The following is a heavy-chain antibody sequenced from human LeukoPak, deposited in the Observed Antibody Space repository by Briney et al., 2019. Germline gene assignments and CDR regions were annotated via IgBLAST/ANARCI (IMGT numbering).Heavy chain of an antibody. J-gene: IGHJ2*01. D-gene: IGHD1-26*01. CDR1: GFTFSSYG. CDR3: AIKFVGATTIWYFDL. Sequence: PGGSLRLSCAASGFTFSSYGMHWVRQAPGKGLEWVAFIRYDGSNKYYADSVKGRFTISRDNSKNTLYLQMNSLRAEDTAVYYCAIKFVGATTIWYFDLWGRGTLVTVSS. V-gene: IGHV3-30*02. CDR2: IRYDGSNK.